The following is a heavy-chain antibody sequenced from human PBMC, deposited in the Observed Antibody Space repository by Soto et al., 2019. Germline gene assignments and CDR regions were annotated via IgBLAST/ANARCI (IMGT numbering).Heavy chain of an antibody. V-gene: IGHV4-39*01. Sequence: QLQLQESGPGLVKPSETLSLTCTVSGGSISSSSYYWGWIRQPPGKGLEWIGSIYYSGSTYYNPSLKSRVTISLHKFKNQLSLILSSVTAAATAVYYCARHGGPPVFIGIAAADSFDYCGQGTLVTVSS. CDR1: GGSISSSSYY. CDR3: ARHGGPPVFIGIAAADSFDY. D-gene: IGHD6-13*01. CDR2: IYYSGST. J-gene: IGHJ4*02.